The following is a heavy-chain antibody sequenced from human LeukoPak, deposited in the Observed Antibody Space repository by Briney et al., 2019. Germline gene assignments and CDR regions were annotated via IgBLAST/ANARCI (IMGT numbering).Heavy chain of an antibody. J-gene: IGHJ4*02. CDR2: IYPGDSDT. V-gene: IGHV5-51*01. Sequence: GESLKISCKSSGYSFTSYWIGWVRQMPGKGLEWMGIIYPGDSDTRYSPSFQGQVTISADKSISTAYLQWSSLKASDTAMYYCARHQIVGATRSPFDYWGQGTLVTVSS. CDR3: ARHQIVGATRSPFDY. CDR1: GYSFTSYW. D-gene: IGHD1-26*01.